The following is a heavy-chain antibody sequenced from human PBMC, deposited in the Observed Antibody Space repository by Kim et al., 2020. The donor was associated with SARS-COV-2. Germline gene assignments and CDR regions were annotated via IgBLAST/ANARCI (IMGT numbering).Heavy chain of an antibody. V-gene: IGHV1-3*01. CDR2: INAGNGNT. CDR3: ACTRNCSDGSCYSPYDYYGTDV. Sequence: ASVKVSCKASGYTFTSYAMHWVRQAPGQRLEWMGWINAGNGNTKYSQKFPGRVTITRDTSASTAYMELSSLRSEDTAVYYCACTRNCSDGSCYSPYDYYGTDVEGPGSTVTVSS. J-gene: IGHJ6*02. CDR1: GYTFTSYA. D-gene: IGHD2-15*01.